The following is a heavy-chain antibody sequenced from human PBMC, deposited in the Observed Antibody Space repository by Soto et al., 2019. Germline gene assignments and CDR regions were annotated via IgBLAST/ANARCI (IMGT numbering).Heavy chain of an antibody. D-gene: IGHD5-12*01. J-gene: IGHJ4*02. CDR1: GGTFSSYA. V-gene: IGHV1-69*01. CDR3: AREAPNGYRRCHFDY. CDR2: IIPIFGTA. Sequence: QVQLVQSGAEVKKPGSSVKVSCKASGGTFSSYAISWVRQAPGQGLEWMGGIIPIFGTANYAQKFRGRVTITADESTSTAYMELSSLRSEDTAVYYCAREAPNGYRRCHFDYWGQGTLVTVSS.